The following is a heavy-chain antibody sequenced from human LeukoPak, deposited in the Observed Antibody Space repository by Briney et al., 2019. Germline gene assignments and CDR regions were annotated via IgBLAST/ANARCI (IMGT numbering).Heavy chain of an antibody. CDR1: GFTFSSYS. Sequence: PGGSLRLSCAASGFTFSSYSMNWVRQAPGKGLEWVSSISSSSSYIYYADSVKGRITISRDNAKNSLYLQMNSLRAEDTAVYYCARDLGCSGGSCYSWWFDPWGQGTLVTVSS. J-gene: IGHJ5*02. D-gene: IGHD2-15*01. CDR2: ISSSSSYI. CDR3: ARDLGCSGGSCYSWWFDP. V-gene: IGHV3-21*01.